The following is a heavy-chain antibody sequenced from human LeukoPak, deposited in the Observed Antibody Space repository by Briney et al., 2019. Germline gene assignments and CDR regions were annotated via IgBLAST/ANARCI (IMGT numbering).Heavy chain of an antibody. J-gene: IGHJ3*02. V-gene: IGHV3-11*04. Sequence: PGGSLRLSCAASGFTFSDYYMSWIRQAPGKGLEWISYISSSGSTIYYADSVKGRFTISRDNAKNSLYLQMNSLRAEDTAVYYCARDCSEWELLRDAFDIWGQGTMVTVSS. D-gene: IGHD1-26*01. CDR2: ISSSGSTI. CDR1: GFTFSDYY. CDR3: ARDCSEWELLRDAFDI.